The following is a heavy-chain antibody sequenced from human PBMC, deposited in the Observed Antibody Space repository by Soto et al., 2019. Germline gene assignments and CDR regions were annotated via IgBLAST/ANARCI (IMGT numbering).Heavy chain of an antibody. D-gene: IGHD6-19*01. CDR3: VRQMYSSGSAFDI. CDR1: GFTFSSYG. Sequence: QVQLVESGGGVVQPGRSLRLSCAASGFTFSSYGMHWVRQAPGKGLEWVAVIWYDGSNKYYADSVKGRFTISRDNSKNTLYLQMNSLRAEDTAVYYCVRQMYSSGSAFDIWGQGTMVTVSS. CDR2: IWYDGSNK. V-gene: IGHV3-33*01. J-gene: IGHJ3*02.